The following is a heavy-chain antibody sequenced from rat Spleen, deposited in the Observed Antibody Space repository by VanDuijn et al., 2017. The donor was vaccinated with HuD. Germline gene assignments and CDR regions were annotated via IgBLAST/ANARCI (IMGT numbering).Heavy chain of an antibody. V-gene: IGHV10-5*01. CDR2: IRTKPNNYAT. J-gene: IGHJ2*01. D-gene: IGHD1-7*01. CDR3: SAMGMGY. Sequence: VQVVESGGGLVQPKESLKVSCAASGFAFSNAAMFWVRQVPGKGLEWVARIRTKPNNYATYYADSVKGKVTISRDDSKSMVYLQMDQLKTEDTAMYYCSAMGMGYWGQGVMVTVSS. CDR1: GFAFSNAA.